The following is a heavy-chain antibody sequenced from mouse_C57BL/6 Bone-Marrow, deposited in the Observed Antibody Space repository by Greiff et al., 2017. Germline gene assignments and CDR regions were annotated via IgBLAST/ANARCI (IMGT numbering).Heavy chain of an antibody. CDR3: ANGRTAQAIY. D-gene: IGHD3-2*02. V-gene: IGHV14-3*01. CDR2: IDPANGYT. CDR1: GFNIKNTY. Sequence: VQLKQSVAELVRPGASVKLSCTASGFNIKNTYMHWVKQRPEQGLEWMGRIDPANGYTNYAPKFQGKATITADKSSNTAYLQLSSLTSEDTAIYYWANGRTAQAIYWGQGTTLTVSS. J-gene: IGHJ2*01.